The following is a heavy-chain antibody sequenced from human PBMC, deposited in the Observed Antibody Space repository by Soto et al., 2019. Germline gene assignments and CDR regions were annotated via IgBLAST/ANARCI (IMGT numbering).Heavy chain of an antibody. D-gene: IGHD2-15*01. CDR1: GGTLRNYG. V-gene: IGHV1-69*12. CDR3: GTGAVVPAYPNWVDT. J-gene: IGHJ5*02. CDR2: IIPVFGTA. Sequence: QVQLVQSGAEVKKPGSSVRVSCKASGGTLRNYGISWVRQAPGQGLEWMGGIIPVFGTANYAQKFQGRVTITADESTSTVYMDVTSLRSEDTAVYYCGTGAVVPAYPNWVDTWGQGTLVTVSS.